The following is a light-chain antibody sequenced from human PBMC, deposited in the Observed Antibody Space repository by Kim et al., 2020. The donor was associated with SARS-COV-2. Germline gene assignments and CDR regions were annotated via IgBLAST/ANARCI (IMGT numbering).Light chain of an antibody. V-gene: IGKV3-15*01. Sequence: EIVMTQSPATLSLSPGERATLSCRASQSVSTNLAWYQQKPGQAPRLLIYGASTRDTGIAARFSGSGSGTEFSLTISSLQSEDFAVYYCQQYNGWPRTFGQGTKVDIK. CDR2: GAS. J-gene: IGKJ1*01. CDR3: QQYNGWPRT. CDR1: QSVSTN.